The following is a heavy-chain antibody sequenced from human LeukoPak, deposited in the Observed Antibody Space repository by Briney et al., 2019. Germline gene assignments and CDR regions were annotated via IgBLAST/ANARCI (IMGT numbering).Heavy chain of an antibody. CDR1: GGTFSSYA. CDR2: IIPILGIA. CDR3: AREGTSYYYDSSGSIFDP. D-gene: IGHD3-22*01. Sequence: ASVKVSCKASGGTFSSYAISWVRQAPGQGLEWMGRIIPILGIANYAQKFQGRVTITADKSTSTAYMELSSLRSEDTAVYYCAREGTSYYYDSSGSIFDPWGQGTLVTVSS. V-gene: IGHV1-69*04. J-gene: IGHJ5*02.